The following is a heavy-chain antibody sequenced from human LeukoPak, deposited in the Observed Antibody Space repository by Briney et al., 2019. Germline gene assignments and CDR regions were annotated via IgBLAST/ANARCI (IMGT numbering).Heavy chain of an antibody. CDR1: GFMFSNYA. CDR2: VKTSADDT. V-gene: IGHV3-23*01. J-gene: IGHJ4*02. Sequence: GGSLRLSCAASGFMFSNYAMSWIRQAPGRGLEWVSAVKTSADDTYYANSVKGRFTISRDNSKSTVYLQMNSPRAEDTALYYCAKGQMATILGFDSWGQGALVTVSS. CDR3: AKGQMATILGFDS. D-gene: IGHD5-24*01.